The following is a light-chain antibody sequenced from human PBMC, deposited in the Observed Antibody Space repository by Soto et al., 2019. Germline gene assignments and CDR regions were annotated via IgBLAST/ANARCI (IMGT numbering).Light chain of an antibody. CDR2: DGS. CDR1: QSVRSN. CDR3: QQYDDWPNT. Sequence: EIVMTQSPDTVYVSPGERATLSCRASQSVRSNLAWYQHKPGQAPRLLIYDGSTRALGIPARFSGSESGTEFTLTISSLQSEDFAVYFCQQYDDWPNTFGQGTRLDIK. J-gene: IGKJ5*01. V-gene: IGKV3-15*01.